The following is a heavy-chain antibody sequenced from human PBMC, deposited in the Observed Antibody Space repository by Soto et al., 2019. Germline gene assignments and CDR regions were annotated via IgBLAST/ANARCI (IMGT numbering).Heavy chain of an antibody. D-gene: IGHD2-15*01. CDR3: AKRGGVVGGCEHPFFEY. CDR2: ISFDGKNR. J-gene: IGHJ4*02. Sequence: QVQLVESGGGVVQPGKSLRLSCAASGFIFSNYGMHWVRQAPGKGLEWVALISFDGKNRNYADSVKGRFTIYRDNPKNTLYLEMNSLRPEDTAFYYCAKRGGVVGGCEHPFFEYWGQGTLVTVSS. CDR1: GFIFSNYG. V-gene: IGHV3-30*18.